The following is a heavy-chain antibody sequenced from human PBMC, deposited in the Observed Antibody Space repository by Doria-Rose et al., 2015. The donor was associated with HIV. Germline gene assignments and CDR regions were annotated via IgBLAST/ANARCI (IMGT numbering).Heavy chain of an antibody. CDR3: AKAPIIGPKYYFYMDV. Sequence: VQLVQSGGGLVQPGRSLRLSCVGSGFSFESYAMHWVRLAPGKGLAWVAGISWDSGVKGNADSVEDRFTIFRDNAKKSVYLEMRSLRPEDTAFYYCAKAPIIGPKYYFYMDVWGKGTSVTVSS. D-gene: IGHD3-3*01. V-gene: IGHV3-9*01. CDR2: ISWDSGVK. J-gene: IGHJ6*03. CDR1: GFSFESYA.